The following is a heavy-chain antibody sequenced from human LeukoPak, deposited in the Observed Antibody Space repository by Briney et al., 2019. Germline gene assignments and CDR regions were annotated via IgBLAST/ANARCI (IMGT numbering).Heavy chain of an antibody. J-gene: IGHJ3*02. CDR2: ISYDGSNK. CDR3: AKELITRLEGHAFDI. Sequence: GGSLRLSRAASGFTFSSYGMHWVRQAPGKGLEWVAVISYDGSNKYYADSVKGRFTISRDNSKNTLYLQMNSLRAEDTAVYYCAKELITRLEGHAFDIWGQGTMVTVSS. CDR1: GFTFSSYG. D-gene: IGHD3-10*01. V-gene: IGHV3-30*18.